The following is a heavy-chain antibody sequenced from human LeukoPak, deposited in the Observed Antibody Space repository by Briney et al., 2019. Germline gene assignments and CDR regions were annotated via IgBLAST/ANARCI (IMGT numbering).Heavy chain of an antibody. J-gene: IGHJ5*02. CDR2: IWYDGSNK. Sequence: GGSLRLSCAASGFTFSTHGMDWVRQAPGKGLEWVAVIWYDGSNKYYADSVKGRFTISRDNSKNTLYLQMTRLRVEDTAVYYCAREVGYDKYQFDLWGQGTLVTVSS. V-gene: IGHV3-33*01. D-gene: IGHD2-8*02. CDR1: GFTFSTHG. CDR3: AREVGYDKYQFDL.